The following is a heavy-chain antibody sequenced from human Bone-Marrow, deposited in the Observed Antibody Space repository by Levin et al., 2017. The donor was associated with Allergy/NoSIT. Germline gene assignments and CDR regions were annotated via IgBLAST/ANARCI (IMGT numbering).Heavy chain of an antibody. D-gene: IGHD6-19*01. CDR1: GGSISPNY. V-gene: IGHV4-59*01. CDR2: ISYSGST. Sequence: ESLKISCPVSGGSISPNYWSWIRQPPGKGLEYLGYISYSGSTNYNPSLKSRVTLSADTSKNQFSLKLNSVTAADTAVYYCARTAGIAVAALFEDWYFDLWGRGTLVTVSS. CDR3: ARTAGIAVAALFEDWYFDL. J-gene: IGHJ2*01.